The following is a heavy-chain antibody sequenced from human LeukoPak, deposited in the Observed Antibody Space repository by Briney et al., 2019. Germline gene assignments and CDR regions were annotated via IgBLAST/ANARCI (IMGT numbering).Heavy chain of an antibody. D-gene: IGHD3-16*01. V-gene: IGHV3-48*03. CDR1: GFTFSSYA. CDR3: VSAYGGLLDY. Sequence: GGSLRLSCAASGFTFSSYAMSWVRQAPGKGLEWFSYISGSGETIYYAASVKGRFTISRDNAKNSLSLQMNSLRAEDTAVYYCVSAYGGLLDYWGQGTLVTVSS. J-gene: IGHJ4*02. CDR2: ISGSGETI.